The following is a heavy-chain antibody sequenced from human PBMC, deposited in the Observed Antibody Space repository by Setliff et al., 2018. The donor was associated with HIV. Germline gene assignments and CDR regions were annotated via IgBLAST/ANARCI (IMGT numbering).Heavy chain of an antibody. Sequence: PGESLTISCAVSGLTFSRYGFHWVRQVPGKGLDWVTFIQYDESNKYYGDSVRGRFTISRDNSKNTLYLQMNSLRSEDTAVYFCAKSFNSGPTNWNIDVWGTGTTVTVSS. J-gene: IGHJ6*03. CDR1: GLTFSRYG. CDR3: AKSFNSGPTNWNIDV. CDR2: IQYDESNK. D-gene: IGHD1-20*01. V-gene: IGHV3-30*02.